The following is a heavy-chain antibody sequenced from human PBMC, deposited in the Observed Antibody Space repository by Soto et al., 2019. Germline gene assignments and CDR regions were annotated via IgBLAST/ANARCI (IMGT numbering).Heavy chain of an antibody. V-gene: IGHV4-30-4*01. CDR2: IYYSGST. J-gene: IGHJ5*02. CDR3: ARVGYSDRWFDP. D-gene: IGHD1-1*01. Sequence: PSETLSLTCTVSGGSISSGDYYWSWIRQPPGKGLEWIGYIYYSGSTYYTPSLKSRLTISVDTSKNQFSLKLSSVTAADTAVYSCARVGYSDRWFDPWGQGTLVTVSS. CDR1: GGSISSGDYY.